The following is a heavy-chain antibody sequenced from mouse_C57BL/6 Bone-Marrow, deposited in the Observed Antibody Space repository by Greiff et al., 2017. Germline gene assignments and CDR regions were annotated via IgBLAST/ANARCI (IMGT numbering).Heavy chain of an antibody. J-gene: IGHJ3*01. Sequence: QVQLQQPGAELVRPGTSVKLSCKASGYTFTSYWMHWVKQRPGQGLEWIGVIDPSDSYTNYTQKFKGKATLTVDTSTSTAYMQRSSLTSEDSAVYCCANCYGSSASWFAYWGQGTLVTVSA. V-gene: IGHV1-59*01. CDR1: GYTFTSYW. D-gene: IGHD1-1*01. CDR2: IDPSDSYT. CDR3: ANCYGSSASWFAY.